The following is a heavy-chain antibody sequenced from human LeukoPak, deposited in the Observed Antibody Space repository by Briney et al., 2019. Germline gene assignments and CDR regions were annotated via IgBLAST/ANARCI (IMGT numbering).Heavy chain of an antibody. CDR3: ARVIVVVPAAQFLDY. J-gene: IGHJ4*02. CDR2: ISSSSSYI. Sequence: GGSLRLSCAASGFTFSSYSMNWVRQAPGKGLEWVSSISSSSSYIYYADSVKGRFTISRDNAKNSLYLQMNSLRAEDTAVYYCARVIVVVPAAQFLDYWGQGTLVTVSS. D-gene: IGHD2-2*01. V-gene: IGHV3-21*01. CDR1: GFTFSSYS.